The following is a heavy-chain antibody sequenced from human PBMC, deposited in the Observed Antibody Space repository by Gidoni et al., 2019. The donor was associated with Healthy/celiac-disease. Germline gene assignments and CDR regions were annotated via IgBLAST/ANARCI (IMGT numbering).Heavy chain of an antibody. Sequence: QVQLQQWGAGLLTPSETLSLTCAVYGGSFSGYYWSWIRQPPGKGLAWIGEINHSGSTNYNPSLKSRVTISVDTSKNQFSLKLSSVTAADTAVYYCARGRGGYYGSGKEAFDIWGQGTMVTVSS. CDR2: INHSGST. CDR3: ARGRGGYYGSGKEAFDI. V-gene: IGHV4-34*01. CDR1: GGSFSGYY. D-gene: IGHD3-10*01. J-gene: IGHJ3*02.